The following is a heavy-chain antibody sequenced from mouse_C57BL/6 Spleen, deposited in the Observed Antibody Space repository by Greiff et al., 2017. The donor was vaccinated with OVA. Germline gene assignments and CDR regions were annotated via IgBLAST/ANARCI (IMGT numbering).Heavy chain of an antibody. Sequence: QVQLQQPGAELVKPGASVKLSCKASGYTFTSYWMHWVKQRPGQGLEWIGMIHPNSGSTNYNEKFKSKATLTVDKSSSTAYMQLSSLTSEDSAVYYCARQPPHYYYGSSYGYWGQGTTLTVSS. D-gene: IGHD1-1*01. V-gene: IGHV1-64*01. J-gene: IGHJ2*01. CDR1: GYTFTSYW. CDR3: ARQPPHYYYGSSYGY. CDR2: IHPNSGST.